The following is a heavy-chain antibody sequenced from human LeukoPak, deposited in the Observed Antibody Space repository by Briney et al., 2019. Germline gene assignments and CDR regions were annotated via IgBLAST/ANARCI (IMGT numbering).Heavy chain of an antibody. CDR3: TTDGSTTLSNTFDY. J-gene: IGHJ4*02. CDR1: GFTFSDAW. Sequence: GGSLRLSCAASGFTFSDAWMNWVRLAPGKGLEWVGRIKSRNRGDTVDYAAAGKGRFNIARDDSKTKVYLQMNSLKTEDTAIYYCTTDGSTTLSNTFDYWGQGTLVTVSS. CDR2: IKSRNRGDTV. D-gene: IGHD1-26*01. V-gene: IGHV3-15*01.